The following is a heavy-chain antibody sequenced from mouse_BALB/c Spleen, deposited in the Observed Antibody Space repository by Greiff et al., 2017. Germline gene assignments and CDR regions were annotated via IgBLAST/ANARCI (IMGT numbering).Heavy chain of an antibody. Sequence: VQLQQSGAELVKPGASVKLSCKASGYTFTSYYMYWVKQRPGQDLEWIGEINPSNGGTNFNEKFKSKATLTVDKSSSTAYMQLSSLTSEDSAVYYCTRSSLLYYYAMDYWGQGTSVTVSS. CDR1: GYTFTSYY. D-gene: IGHD1-1*01. J-gene: IGHJ4*01. V-gene: IGHV1S81*02. CDR2: INPSNGGT. CDR3: TRSSLLYYYAMDY.